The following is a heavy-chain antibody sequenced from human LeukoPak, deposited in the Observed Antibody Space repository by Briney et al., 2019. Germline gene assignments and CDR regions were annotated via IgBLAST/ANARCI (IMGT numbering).Heavy chain of an antibody. CDR3: ARSSSYGFGYFDY. CDR2: IYSGGST. D-gene: IGHD5-18*01. CDR1: GFTVSSNY. Sequence: GGSLRLSCAASGFTVSSNYMSWVRQAPGKGLEWVSVIYSGGSTYYADSVKGRFTISRDNSKNTLYLQMNSLRAEDTAVYCCARSSSYGFGYFDYWGQGTLVTVSS. V-gene: IGHV3-53*01. J-gene: IGHJ4*02.